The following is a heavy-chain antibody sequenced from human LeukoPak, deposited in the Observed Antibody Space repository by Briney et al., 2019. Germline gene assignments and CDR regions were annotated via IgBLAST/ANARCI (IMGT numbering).Heavy chain of an antibody. J-gene: IGHJ4*02. Sequence: ASVKVSCKASGGTFSSYAISWVRQAPGQGLEWMGGIIPIFGTANYAQKFQGRVTITADESTSTAYMELSSLRSEDTAVYYCARSMPLGEYYFDYWGQGTLVTVSS. V-gene: IGHV1-69*13. CDR1: GGTFSSYA. CDR3: ARSMPLGEYYFDY. D-gene: IGHD3-10*01. CDR2: IIPIFGTA.